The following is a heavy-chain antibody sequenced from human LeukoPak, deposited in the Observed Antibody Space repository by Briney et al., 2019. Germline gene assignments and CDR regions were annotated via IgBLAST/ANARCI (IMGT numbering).Heavy chain of an antibody. J-gene: IGHJ4*02. CDR3: AKDRSMTTVTTFDY. CDR2: ISWNSGSI. V-gene: IGHV3-9*01. Sequence: SLRLSCAASGFTFDDYAMHWVRQAPGKGLEWGSGISWNSGSIGYADSVKGRFTISRDNAKNSLYLQMNSLRAEDTALYYCAKDRSMTTVTTFDYWGQGTLVTVSS. D-gene: IGHD4-17*01. CDR1: GFTFDDYA.